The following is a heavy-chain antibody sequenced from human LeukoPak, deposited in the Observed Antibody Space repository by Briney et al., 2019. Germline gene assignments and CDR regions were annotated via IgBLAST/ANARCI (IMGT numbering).Heavy chain of an antibody. D-gene: IGHD6-19*01. CDR2: IYYSGST. V-gene: IGHV4-39*07. J-gene: IGHJ5*02. CDR3: ARAPVPLAVAYMPQYWFDP. Sequence: PSETLSLTCSVSGGSISSNNYYWGWIRQPPGKGLEWIGSIYYSGSTYYDPSLKSRVTISVDTSKNQFSLKLSSVTAADTAVYYCARAPVPLAVAYMPQYWFDPWGQGTLVTVSS. CDR1: GGSISSNNYY.